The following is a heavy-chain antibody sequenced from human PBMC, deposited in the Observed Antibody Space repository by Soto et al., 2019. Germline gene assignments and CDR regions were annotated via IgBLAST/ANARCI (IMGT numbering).Heavy chain of an antibody. D-gene: IGHD2-15*01. CDR1: GFFISSGNH. J-gene: IGHJ3*01. Sequence: SETLSLTCAVSGFFISSGNHWGWIRKPPGKGLEWIGSIFHGGNTYYNPSLKSRVTISVDMSKNQFSLKLNSVTAADTAVYYCARARWYDAFDVWGQGTVVTVSS. V-gene: IGHV4-38-2*01. CDR3: ARARWYDAFDV. CDR2: IFHGGNT.